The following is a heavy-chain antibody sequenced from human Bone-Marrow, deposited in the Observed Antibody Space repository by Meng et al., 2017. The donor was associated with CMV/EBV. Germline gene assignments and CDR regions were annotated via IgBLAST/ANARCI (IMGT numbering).Heavy chain of an antibody. V-gene: IGHV4-34*01. CDR3: ARGWYYYYGMDV. Sequence: SETLSLTCAVYGGSFSGYYWSWIRQPPGKGLEWIGEINHSGSTNYNPSLKSRVTISVDTSKNQFSLKLSSVTAADTAVYYCARGWYYYYGMDVWGQGTTVTVSS. CDR1: GGSFSGYY. CDR2: INHSGST. J-gene: IGHJ6*02.